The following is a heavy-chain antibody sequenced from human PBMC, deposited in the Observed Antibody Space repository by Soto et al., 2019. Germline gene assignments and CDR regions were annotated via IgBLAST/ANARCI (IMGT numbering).Heavy chain of an antibody. CDR2: IWFDGSKK. Sequence: QVQLVESGGGVVQPGRSLKLSCAASGFSFSTYGFHWVRQAPGKGPEWVAGIWFDGSKKYYADSVEGRFTISRDNSKNTVFLQMNTLRDDDTAVYYCARDPASVGYHFDLWGQGTLVTVSS. J-gene: IGHJ4*02. CDR1: GFSFSTYG. CDR3: ARDPASVGYHFDL. D-gene: IGHD6-13*01. V-gene: IGHV3-33*01.